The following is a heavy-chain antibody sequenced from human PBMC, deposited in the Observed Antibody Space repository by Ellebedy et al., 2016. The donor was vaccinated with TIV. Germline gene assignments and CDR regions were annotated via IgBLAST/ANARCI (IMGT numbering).Heavy chain of an antibody. CDR1: GGSISSSSYY. D-gene: IGHD2-2*01. Sequence: SETLSLTXTVSGGSISSSSYYWGWIRQPPGKGLEWIGSIYYSGSTYYNPSLKSRVTISVDTSKNQFSLKLSSVTAADTAVYYCARRLRSNPHQPLFDYWGQGTLVTVSS. V-gene: IGHV4-39*01. CDR2: IYYSGST. J-gene: IGHJ4*02. CDR3: ARRLRSNPHQPLFDY.